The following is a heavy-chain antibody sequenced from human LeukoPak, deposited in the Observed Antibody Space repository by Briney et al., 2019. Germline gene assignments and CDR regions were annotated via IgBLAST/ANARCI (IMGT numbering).Heavy chain of an antibody. CDR2: INTYKGNT. D-gene: IGHD1-26*01. CDR3: ARGRKGAEPY. Sequence: ASVKVSCKTSGYVFINYGIAWLRQAPGQGLEWMGWINTYKGNTTYAPKLQGRVTITADTPTSTAYMELRSLRSDDTAVYYCARGRKGAEPYWGQGTQVTVSA. V-gene: IGHV1-18*01. J-gene: IGHJ4*02. CDR1: GYVFINYG.